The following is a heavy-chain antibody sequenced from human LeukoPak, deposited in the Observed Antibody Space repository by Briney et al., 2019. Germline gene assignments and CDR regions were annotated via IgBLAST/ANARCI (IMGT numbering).Heavy chain of an antibody. CDR1: GFDFNYYD. J-gene: IGHJ4*02. Sequence: PGGSLRLSCVASGFDFNYYDMTWVRQAPGKGLEWVSSISSSSSYIYFADATKGRFTISRDNANSSVFLQMNSLRPEDTAVYYCARRGGLSSGRGFDHWGQGTLVTVSS. CDR2: ISSSSSYI. CDR3: ARRGGLSSGRGFDH. D-gene: IGHD3-16*01. V-gene: IGHV3-21*01.